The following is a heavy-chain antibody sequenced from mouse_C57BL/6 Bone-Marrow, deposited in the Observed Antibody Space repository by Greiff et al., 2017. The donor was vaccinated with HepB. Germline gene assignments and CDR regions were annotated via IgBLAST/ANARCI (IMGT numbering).Heavy chain of an antibody. CDR3: ARDYYGSSYWYFDV. V-gene: IGHV2-6*03. CDR1: GFSLTSYG. D-gene: IGHD1-1*01. Sequence: VQVVESGPGLVAPSQSLSITCTVSGFSLTSYGVHWVRQPPGKGLEWLVVIWSDGSTTYNSALKSRLSISKDNSKSQVFLKMNSLQTDDTAMYYCARDYYGSSYWYFDVWGTGTTVTVSS. CDR2: IWSDGST. J-gene: IGHJ1*03.